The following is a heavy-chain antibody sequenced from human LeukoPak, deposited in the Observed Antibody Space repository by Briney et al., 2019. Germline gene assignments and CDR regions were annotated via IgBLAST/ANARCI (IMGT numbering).Heavy chain of an antibody. CDR3: ARAPRRSGGSCYYVDY. D-gene: IGHD2-15*01. Sequence: GGSLRLSCAASGFTFSDYYMSWIRQAPGKGLEWVSYISGSGSTIYYADSAKGRFTISRDNAKNSLYLQMNSLRAEDTAVYYCARAPRRSGGSCYYVDYWGQGTLVTVSS. J-gene: IGHJ4*02. CDR1: GFTFSDYY. CDR2: ISGSGSTI. V-gene: IGHV3-11*01.